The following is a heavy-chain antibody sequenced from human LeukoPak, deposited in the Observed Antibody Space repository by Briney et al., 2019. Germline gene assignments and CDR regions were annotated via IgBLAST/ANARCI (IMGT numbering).Heavy chain of an antibody. CDR1: GYTFTGYY. V-gene: IGHV1-2*04. CDR3: ARARIYSSGWYDY. D-gene: IGHD6-19*01. Sequence: GASVKLSCKAPGYTFTGYYMHWVRQAPGQGLEWMGWINPNSGGTNYAQKFQGWVTMTRDTSISTAYMELSRLRSDDTAVYYCARARIYSSGWYDYWGQGTLVTVSS. CDR2: INPNSGGT. J-gene: IGHJ4*02.